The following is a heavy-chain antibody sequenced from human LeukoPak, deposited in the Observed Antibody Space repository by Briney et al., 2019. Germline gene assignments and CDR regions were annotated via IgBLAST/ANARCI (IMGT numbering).Heavy chain of an antibody. CDR3: AKHAYYYDSSGYYLPYFDY. D-gene: IGHD3-22*01. CDR2: ISGGGGST. V-gene: IGHV3-23*01. Sequence: GGSLRLSCAASGFTFSTYAMSWVRQAPGKGLEWVSAISGGGGSTYYADYADSVKGRFTISRDNSKNTLYLQMNSLRAEDTAVYYCAKHAYYYDSSGYYLPYFDYWGQGTLVTVSS. CDR1: GFTFSTYA. J-gene: IGHJ4*02.